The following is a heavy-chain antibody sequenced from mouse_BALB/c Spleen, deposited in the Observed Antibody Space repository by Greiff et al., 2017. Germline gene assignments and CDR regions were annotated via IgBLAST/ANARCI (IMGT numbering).Heavy chain of an antibody. D-gene: IGHD2-4*01. Sequence: VQLQQSGTVLARPGASVKMSCKASGYTFTSYWMHWVNQRPGQGLEWIGAIYPGNSDTSYNQKFKGKAKLTAVTSTSTAYMELSSLTNEDSAVYYCTRSLITGLAYWGQGTLVTVSA. CDR3: TRSLITGLAY. J-gene: IGHJ3*01. CDR1: GYTFTSYW. CDR2: IYPGNSDT. V-gene: IGHV1-5*01.